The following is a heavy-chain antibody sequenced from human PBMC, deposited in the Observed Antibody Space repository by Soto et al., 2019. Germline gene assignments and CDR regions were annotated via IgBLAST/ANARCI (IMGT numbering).Heavy chain of an antibody. Sequence: QVQLVQSGAEVKNPGASVKVSCKASGYTFTRYGIGWARQAPGQGLEWMGWINTYNGNTNYAQNVKGRVTLTTDTYTSTVYMELRSLRSNDTAIYYCAMVDVYVTPSPQDVWGQGTTVIVSS. CDR2: INTYNGNT. J-gene: IGHJ6*02. D-gene: IGHD3-16*01. V-gene: IGHV1-18*01. CDR3: AMVDVYVTPSPQDV. CDR1: GYTFTRYG.